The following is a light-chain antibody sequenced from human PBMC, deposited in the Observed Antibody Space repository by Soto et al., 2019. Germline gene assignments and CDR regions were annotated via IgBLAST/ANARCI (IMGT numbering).Light chain of an antibody. J-gene: IGLJ2*01. CDR2: EVN. Sequence: QSALTQPPSASGSPGQSVTISCTGTSSDVGGYDYVSWYQQHPGKAPKLIIYEVNKRPSGVPDRFSGSKSGNTASLTVSGLQAGDEADYYCSSYAGSNNVIFGGGTKVTVL. CDR3: SSYAGSNNVI. V-gene: IGLV2-8*01. CDR1: SSDVGGYDY.